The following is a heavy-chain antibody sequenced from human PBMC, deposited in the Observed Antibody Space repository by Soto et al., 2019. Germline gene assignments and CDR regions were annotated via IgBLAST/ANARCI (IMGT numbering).Heavy chain of an antibody. V-gene: IGHV3-23*01. D-gene: IGHD3-3*01. CDR1: GFTFSSYA. CDR2: ISGSGGST. Sequence: QTGGSLRLSCAASGFTFSSYAMSWVRQAPGKGLEWVSAISGSGGSTYYADSVKGRFTISRDNSKNTLYLQMTSLRAEDTAVYCCAKDSFLEWSARNGYGMDVWGQGTTVAVSS. CDR3: AKDSFLEWSARNGYGMDV. J-gene: IGHJ6*02.